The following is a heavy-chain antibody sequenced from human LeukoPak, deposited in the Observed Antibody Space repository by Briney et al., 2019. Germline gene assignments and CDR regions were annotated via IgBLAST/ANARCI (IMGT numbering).Heavy chain of an antibody. V-gene: IGHV5-51*01. CDR2: IYPNDSDT. CDR1: GYNFSNYR. Sequence: RGESPKISCKGSGYNFSNYRIAWVRQMPPKGLEWMGIIYPNDSDTRYKPSLQGQVSISADKSINTAYLQWSSLKASDTAMYFCARPNITYYYDSSGYDGFDVWGQGTMVTVSS. J-gene: IGHJ3*01. CDR3: ARPNITYYYDSSGYDGFDV. D-gene: IGHD3-22*01.